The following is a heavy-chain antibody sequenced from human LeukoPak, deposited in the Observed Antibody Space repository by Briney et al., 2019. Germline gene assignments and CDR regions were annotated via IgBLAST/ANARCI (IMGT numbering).Heavy chain of an antibody. CDR1: GGSISSGSYY. CDR2: IYTSGST. CDR3: ARANTDDFWSGLDY. J-gene: IGHJ4*02. V-gene: IGHV4-61*02. Sequence: PSETLSLTCTVSGGSISSGSYYWSWIRQPAGKGLEWIGRIYTSGSTNYNPSLKSRVTISVDTSKNQFSLKLSSVTAADTAVYYCARANTDDFWSGLDYWGQGTLVTVSS. D-gene: IGHD3-3*01.